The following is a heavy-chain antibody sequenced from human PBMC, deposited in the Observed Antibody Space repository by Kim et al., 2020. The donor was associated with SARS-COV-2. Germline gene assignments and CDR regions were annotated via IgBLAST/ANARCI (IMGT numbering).Heavy chain of an antibody. CDR3: ARHLGAAGTIDY. Sequence: YHTPTLTSRITISVATSKSQFSRKLSSVTAADTAVYYCARHLGAAGTIDYWGQGTLVTVSS. V-gene: IGHV4-39*01. D-gene: IGHD6-13*01. J-gene: IGHJ4*02.